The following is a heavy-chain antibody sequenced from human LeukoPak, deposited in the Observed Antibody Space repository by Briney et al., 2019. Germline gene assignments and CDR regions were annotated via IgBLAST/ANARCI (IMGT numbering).Heavy chain of an antibody. V-gene: IGHV3-30*18. D-gene: IGHD3-22*01. Sequence: GGSLRLSCAASGFTFSSYGMHWVRQAPGKGLEWVAVISYDGSNKYYADSVKGRFTISRDNSKNTLYLQMNSLRAEDTAVYYCAKIRTQYYYDSSGYYGPTDALDIWGQGTMVTVSS. J-gene: IGHJ3*02. CDR1: GFTFSSYG. CDR3: AKIRTQYYYDSSGYYGPTDALDI. CDR2: ISYDGSNK.